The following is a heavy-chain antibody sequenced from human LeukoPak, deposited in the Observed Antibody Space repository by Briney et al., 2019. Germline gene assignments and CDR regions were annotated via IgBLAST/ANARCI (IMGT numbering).Heavy chain of an antibody. CDR2: IYYSGST. D-gene: IGHD3-3*01. CDR3: ARFRYYDFWSGYYSMDV. V-gene: IGHV4-39*07. CDR1: GGSISSSSYY. Sequence: PSETLSLTCTVSGGSISSSSYYWGWIRQPPGKGREWIGSIYYSGSTYYNPALTSRITISVVPSKNQFSLKLSSVTAADTAVYYCARFRYYDFWSGYYSMDVWGQGTTVTVSS. J-gene: IGHJ6*02.